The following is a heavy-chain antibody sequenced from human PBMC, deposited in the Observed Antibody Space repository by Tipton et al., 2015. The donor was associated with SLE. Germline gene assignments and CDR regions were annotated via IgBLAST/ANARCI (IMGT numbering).Heavy chain of an antibody. CDR2: ISGSGGST. D-gene: IGHD1-7*01. CDR1: GFTFSSYA. J-gene: IGHJ6*02. V-gene: IGHV3-23*01. Sequence: SLRLSCAASGFTFSSYAMSWVRQAPGKGLEWVSAISGSGGSTYYADSVKGRFTISRDNSKNTLYLQMNSLRAEDTAVYYCAKDIHELRDHMDVWGQGTTVTVSS. CDR3: AKDIHELRDHMDV.